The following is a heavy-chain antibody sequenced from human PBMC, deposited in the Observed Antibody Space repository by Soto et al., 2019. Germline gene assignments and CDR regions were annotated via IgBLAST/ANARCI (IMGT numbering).Heavy chain of an antibody. CDR2: ISYDGSNK. CDR3: AKVVVNRDYYYYYGMDV. V-gene: IGHV3-30*18. CDR1: GFTFSSYG. D-gene: IGHD3-22*01. J-gene: IGHJ6*02. Sequence: QAXGSLGLSCAASGFTFSSYGMHGVRQAPGKGLEWVAVISYDGSNKYYADSVKGRFTISRDNSKNTLYLQMNRLRAEDTAVYYCAKVVVNRDYYYYYGMDVWGQGTTVTVSS.